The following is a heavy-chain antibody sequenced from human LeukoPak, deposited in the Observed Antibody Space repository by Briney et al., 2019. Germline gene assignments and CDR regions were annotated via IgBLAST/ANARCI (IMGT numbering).Heavy chain of an antibody. D-gene: IGHD1-1*01. J-gene: IGHJ3*02. CDR3: ASGTIRAYAFDI. V-gene: IGHV1-69*01. Sequence: ASVKVSCKASGGTFSSYAISWVRQAPGQGLEWMGGIIPTFGTANYAQKFQGRVTITADESTSTAYMELSSLRSEDTAVYYCASGTIRAYAFDIWGQGTMVTVSS. CDR2: IIPTFGTA. CDR1: GGTFSSYA.